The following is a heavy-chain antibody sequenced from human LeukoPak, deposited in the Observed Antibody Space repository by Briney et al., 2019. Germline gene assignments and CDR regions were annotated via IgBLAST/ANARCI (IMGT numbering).Heavy chain of an antibody. D-gene: IGHD1-26*01. CDR1: GFTFRTYG. CDR3: AKVSGSYSGAYYYYMGV. CDR2: IWYDGNNK. Sequence: GGSLRLSCAASGFTFRTYGMHWVRQAPGKGLEWVAVIWYDGNNKYYAESVKGRFTISRDNSKNTLYLQMNSLRAEDTAVYYCAKVSGSYSGAYYYYMGVWGKGTTVTVSS. J-gene: IGHJ6*03. V-gene: IGHV3-33*06.